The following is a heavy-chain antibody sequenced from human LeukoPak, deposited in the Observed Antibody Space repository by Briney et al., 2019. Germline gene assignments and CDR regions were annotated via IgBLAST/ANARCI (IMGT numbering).Heavy chain of an antibody. Sequence: GGTLRLSCAASGFTFSSYAMSWVRQAPGKGLEWVSAISGSGGSTYYADSVKGRFTISRDNSKNTLYLQMNSLRAEDTDVYYCAKAVSWSTYYFDYWGQGTLVTVSS. CDR3: AKAVSWSTYYFDY. V-gene: IGHV3-23*01. CDR1: GFTFSSYA. CDR2: ISGSGGST. D-gene: IGHD6-13*01. J-gene: IGHJ4*02.